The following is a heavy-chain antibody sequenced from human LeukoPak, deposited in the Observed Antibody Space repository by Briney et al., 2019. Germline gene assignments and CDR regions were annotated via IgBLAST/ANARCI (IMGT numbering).Heavy chain of an antibody. Sequence: KSSQTLSLTCTVSGGSISSGGYYWIWLPQHPGKGREWLGYIYYSGSTYYNPSLKSRVTISVDTSKNQFSLKLSSVTAADTAVYYCARGARTYYDILTGYWFDPWGQGTLVTVSS. CDR1: GGSISSGGYY. V-gene: IGHV4-31*03. CDR3: ARGARTYYDILTGYWFDP. CDR2: IYYSGST. D-gene: IGHD3-9*01. J-gene: IGHJ5*02.